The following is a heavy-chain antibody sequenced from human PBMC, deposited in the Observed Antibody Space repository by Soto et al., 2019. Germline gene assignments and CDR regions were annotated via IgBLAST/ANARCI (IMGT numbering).Heavy chain of an antibody. D-gene: IGHD6-19*01. CDR1: GYTFANFD. CDR2: VSNRNGVT. CDR3: ARERLNTGWYGFDY. Sequence: ASVKVSCKTSGYTFANFDFSWARQAPGQGLEWMGWVSNRNGVTNYAENFRDRVTISTDTSTNTVYMELRSLRSDDTAVYFCARERLNTGWYGFDYWGQGTQVTVYS. V-gene: IGHV1-18*04. J-gene: IGHJ4*02.